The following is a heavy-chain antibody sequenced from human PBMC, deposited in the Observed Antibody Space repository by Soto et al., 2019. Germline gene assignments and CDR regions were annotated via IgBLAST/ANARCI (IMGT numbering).Heavy chain of an antibody. Sequence: GGSLRLSCAASGFTFSSYRMNLVRQAPGKGLEWVSSISGSNSFVYYTDSVKGRFTFSRDNAKNSLYLQMNSLRAEDTAIYYCARGDSYYDFWGQGTLVTVSS. CDR1: GFTFSSYR. V-gene: IGHV3-21*01. CDR2: ISGSNSFV. D-gene: IGHD4-4*01. J-gene: IGHJ4*02. CDR3: ARGDSYYDF.